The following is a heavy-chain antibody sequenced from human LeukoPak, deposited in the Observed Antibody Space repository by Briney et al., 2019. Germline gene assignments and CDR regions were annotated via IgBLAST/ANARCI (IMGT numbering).Heavy chain of an antibody. CDR2: ISSSGSTI. Sequence: GGSLRLSCAASGFTFSSYEMNWVRQAPGKGLEWVSYISSSGSTIYYADSVKGRFTISRDNAKNSLYLQMNSRRAEDTAVYYCAELGITMIGGVWGKGSTVTISS. CDR3: AELGITMIGGV. J-gene: IGHJ6*04. V-gene: IGHV3-48*03. CDR1: GFTFSSYE. D-gene: IGHD3-10*02.